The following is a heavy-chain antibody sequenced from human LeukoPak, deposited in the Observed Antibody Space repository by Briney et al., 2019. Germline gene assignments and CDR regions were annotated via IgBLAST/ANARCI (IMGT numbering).Heavy chain of an antibody. V-gene: IGHV3-30*03. Sequence: GRSLRLSCAASGFTFTSYGMHWVRQAPGKGLEWVAVISYDGSNEYYADSVKGRFTISRDNSKNTLYLQMNSLRAEDTAVYYCARDFGYYSPFWYWGQGTLVTVSS. CDR2: ISYDGSNE. D-gene: IGHD3-22*01. CDR1: GFTFTSYG. CDR3: ARDFGYYSPFWY. J-gene: IGHJ4*02.